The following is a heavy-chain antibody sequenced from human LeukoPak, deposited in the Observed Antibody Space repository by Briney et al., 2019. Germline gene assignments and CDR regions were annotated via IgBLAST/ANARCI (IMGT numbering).Heavy chain of an antibody. CDR2: IYYSGNS. D-gene: IGHD2-15*01. Sequence: SETLSLTCTVSGVTTYYWGWIRQPPGKGLEWIGRIYYSGNSYYNQSVKNRVTISVDTSKNKFTLKLSSVTAADTAVYYCASLEGGSRYFDYWGQGTLVTVAS. J-gene: IGHJ4*02. CDR3: ASLEGGSRYFDY. V-gene: IGHV4-39*06. CDR1: GVTTYY.